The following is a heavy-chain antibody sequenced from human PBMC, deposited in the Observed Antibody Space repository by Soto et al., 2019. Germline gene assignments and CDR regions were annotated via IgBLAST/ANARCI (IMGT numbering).Heavy chain of an antibody. CDR3: ARSRSITMVRGVIFAIDY. D-gene: IGHD3-10*01. Sequence: GGSLRLSCAASGFTVSSNYMSWVRRAPGEGLEWVSIIYRCGTTYYADSVKGRFTISKDTSKSQVVLTMTNMDPVDTATYYCARSRSITMVRGVIFAIDYWGQGTLVTVSS. J-gene: IGHJ4*02. CDR1: GFTVSSNY. V-gene: IGHV3-53*05. CDR2: IYRCGTT.